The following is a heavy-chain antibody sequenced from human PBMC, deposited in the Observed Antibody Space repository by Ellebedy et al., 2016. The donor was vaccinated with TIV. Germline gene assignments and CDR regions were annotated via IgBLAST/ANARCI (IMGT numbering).Heavy chain of an antibody. CDR2: TWYDESQK. J-gene: IGHJ4*02. CDR1: GITFSSYG. CDR3: ARDINWGKAGDH. D-gene: IGHD7-27*01. V-gene: IGHV3-33*01. Sequence: GESLKTSXAASGITFSSYGMHWVRQAPGKGLEWVALTWYDESQKYYADYVKGRFTISKENSKNTLYVQMNSLRAEDTAVYFCARDINWGKAGDHWGRGTLVTVSS.